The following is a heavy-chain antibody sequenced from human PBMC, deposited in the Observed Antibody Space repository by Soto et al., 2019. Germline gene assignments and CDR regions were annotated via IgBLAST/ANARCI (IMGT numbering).Heavy chain of an antibody. CDR2: IYYSGST. CDR1: GGSISSYY. Sequence: TETLSHTCTVSGGSISSYYWSWIWQPPGKGLEWIGYIYYSGSTNYNPSLKSRVTISVDTSKNQFSLKLSSVTAADTAVYYCARDRIVVVPAAPLSYYSYGRDVWGQGTTVT. V-gene: IGHV4-59*01. D-gene: IGHD2-2*01. CDR3: ARDRIVVVPAAPLSYYSYGRDV. J-gene: IGHJ6*02.